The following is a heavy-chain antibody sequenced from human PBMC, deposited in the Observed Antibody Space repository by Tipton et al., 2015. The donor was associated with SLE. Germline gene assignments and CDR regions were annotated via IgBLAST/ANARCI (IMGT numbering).Heavy chain of an antibody. CDR3: AREGWGWGAFDI. D-gene: IGHD7-27*01. Sequence: TLSLTCAVYGGSFSGYYWSWIRQPPGKGLEWIGEISHGGITNYNPSLKSRVTISVDTSKNQFSLKLSSVTAADTAVYYCAREGWGWGAFDIWGQGTMVTVSS. J-gene: IGHJ3*02. V-gene: IGHV4-34*01. CDR2: ISHGGIT. CDR1: GGSFSGYY.